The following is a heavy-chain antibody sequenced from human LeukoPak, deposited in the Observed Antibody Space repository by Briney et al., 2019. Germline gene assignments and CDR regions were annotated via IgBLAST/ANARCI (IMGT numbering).Heavy chain of an antibody. CDR2: IYPGDSDT. J-gene: IGHJ3*02. CDR1: GYSFTTYW. D-gene: IGHD2-15*01. CDR3: ARHAVGMKLSHDAFDI. V-gene: IGHV5-51*01. Sequence: GESLKISCKGSGYSFTTYWVGWLRQMPGKGLEWMGVIYPGDSDTRYSPSFQGQVTISADKSISTAYLQWSSLKASDTAMYYCARHAVGMKLSHDAFDIWGQGTMVTVSS.